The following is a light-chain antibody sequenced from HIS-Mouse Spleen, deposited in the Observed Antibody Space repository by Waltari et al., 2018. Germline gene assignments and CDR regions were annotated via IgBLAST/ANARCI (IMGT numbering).Light chain of an antibody. V-gene: IGLV3-21*02. J-gene: IGLJ1*01. CDR1: NIGSKS. CDR2: AGS. CDR3: QVWVSSSDHYV. Sequence: SYVLTQPPSVSVAPGQTARITCGGNNIGSKSVHWYQQKPGQAPVLVVYAGSDRPSWIPGRFSGSNSGNTATLTISRVEAGDEADYYCQVWVSSSDHYVFGTGTKVTVL.